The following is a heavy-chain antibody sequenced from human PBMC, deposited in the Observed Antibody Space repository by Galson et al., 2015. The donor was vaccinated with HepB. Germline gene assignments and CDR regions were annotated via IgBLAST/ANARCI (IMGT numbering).Heavy chain of an antibody. CDR2: ISWNSGSV. D-gene: IGHD3-22*01. V-gene: IGHV3-9*01. J-gene: IGHJ3*02. CDR3: AKGDYYDSSAPRADDAFDI. Sequence: LRLSCAASGFTFDDYAMHWVRQAPGKGLEWVSGISWNSGSVGYADSVKGRFTISRDNAKNSLYLQMNSLRAEDTALYYCAKGDYYDSSAPRADDAFDIWGQGTMVTVSS. CDR1: GFTFDDYA.